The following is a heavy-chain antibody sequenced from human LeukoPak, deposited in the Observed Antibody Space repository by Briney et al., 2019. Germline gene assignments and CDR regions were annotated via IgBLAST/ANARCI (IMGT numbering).Heavy chain of an antibody. CDR1: GFTVSSNY. CDR2: IYSGGST. V-gene: IGHV3-66*01. J-gene: IGHJ3*02. CDR3: ARENDKTSSPDAFDI. D-gene: IGHD3-22*01. Sequence: GGSLRLSCAASGFTVSSNYMSWVRQAPGKGPEWVSVIYSGGSTYYADSVKGRFTISRDNSKNTLYLQMNSLRAEDTAVYYCARENDKTSSPDAFDIWGQGTMVTVSS.